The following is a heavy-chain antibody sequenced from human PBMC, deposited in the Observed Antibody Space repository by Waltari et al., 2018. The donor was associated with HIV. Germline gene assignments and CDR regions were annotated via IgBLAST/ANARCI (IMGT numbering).Heavy chain of an antibody. CDR2: ISGNGGSR. V-gene: IGHV3-23*04. J-gene: IGHJ4*02. CDR3: AKVPVLPTGREDY. D-gene: IGHD2-2*01. CDR1: GFTFSMYV. Sequence: EVQLVESGRGLVQPGESLRLSCAAPGFTFSMYVMTWVRQAPGKGLQWVAGISGNGGSRYYTDSVKGRFTISRDNSKKTLYLQMDSLRAEDTAVYYCAKVPVLPTGREDYWGQGTLVTVSS.